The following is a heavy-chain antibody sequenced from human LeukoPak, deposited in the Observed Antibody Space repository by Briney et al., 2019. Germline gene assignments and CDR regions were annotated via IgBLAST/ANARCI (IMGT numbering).Heavy chain of an antibody. CDR3: ARAGYSGYDRHFDY. Sequence: GGSLRLSCAASGXTVGSNYMSWVRQAPGKGLEWVSIVYSGGTTDYADSVKGRFTISRDNSKTTLYLQMNSLRAEDTAVYYCARAGYSGYDRHFDYWGQGTLVTVSS. CDR2: VYSGGTT. D-gene: IGHD5-12*01. V-gene: IGHV3-53*01. J-gene: IGHJ4*02. CDR1: GXTVGSNY.